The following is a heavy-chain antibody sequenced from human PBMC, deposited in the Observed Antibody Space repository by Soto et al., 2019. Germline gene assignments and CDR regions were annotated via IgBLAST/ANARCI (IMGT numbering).Heavy chain of an antibody. CDR3: ARASNYDFWSGYDY. CDR1: GGSISSGCYY. CDR2: IYYSGST. V-gene: IGHV4-31*03. J-gene: IGHJ4*02. D-gene: IGHD3-3*01. Sequence: SETLSLTCPVSGGSISSGCYYWSWIRQHPGKGLEWIGYIYYSGSTYYNPSLKSRVTISVDTSTSTAYMELRSLRSDDTAVYYCARASNYDFWSGYDYWGQGTLVTVSS.